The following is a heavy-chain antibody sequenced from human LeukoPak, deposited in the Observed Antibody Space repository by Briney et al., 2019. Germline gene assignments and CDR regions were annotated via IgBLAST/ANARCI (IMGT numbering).Heavy chain of an antibody. CDR2: IKQDGSEK. Sequence: QPGGSLRLSCAASGFTFSSYWMSWVRQAPGKGLEWVSNIKQDGSEKYYVDSVKGRFTISRDNAKNSLYLQMNSLRAEDTAVYYCAREVWGRAAARGFDYWGQGTLVTVSS. D-gene: IGHD6-13*01. V-gene: IGHV3-7*01. CDR3: AREVWGRAAARGFDY. CDR1: GFTFSSYW. J-gene: IGHJ4*02.